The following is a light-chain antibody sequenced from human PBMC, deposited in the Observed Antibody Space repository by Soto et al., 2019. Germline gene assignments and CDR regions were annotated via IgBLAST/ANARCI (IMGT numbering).Light chain of an antibody. CDR2: DVT. Sequence: QSALTQPRSVSGSPGQSVTISCTGASSDVGSYNYVSWYQQHPGKAPKLMIFDVTKRPSGVPDRFSGSRSGDTASLTLSGLQAEDEADYYCCSYAGGYSYVFGTGTKLTVL. J-gene: IGLJ1*01. CDR1: SSDVGSYNY. CDR3: CSYAGGYSYV. V-gene: IGLV2-11*01.